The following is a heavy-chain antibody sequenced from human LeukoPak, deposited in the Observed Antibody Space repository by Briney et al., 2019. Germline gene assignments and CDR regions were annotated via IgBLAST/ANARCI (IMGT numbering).Heavy chain of an antibody. CDR1: GFSFSSYD. D-gene: IGHD1-26*01. CDR3: ARAPLFIVGSKYYFYMDV. Sequence: GGSLRLSCAASGFSFSSYDMNWVRQAPGKGLEWVSYINASGSSIYYADSVKGRFTISRDNAKNSLYLQMNSLRAEDTAVYSCARAPLFIVGSKYYFYMDVWGKGTTVTISS. CDR2: INASGSSI. V-gene: IGHV3-48*03. J-gene: IGHJ6*03.